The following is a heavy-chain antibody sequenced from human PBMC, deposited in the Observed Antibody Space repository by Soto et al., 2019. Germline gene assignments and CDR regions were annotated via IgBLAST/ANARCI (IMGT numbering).Heavy chain of an antibody. CDR1: GYIFTIHY. V-gene: IGHV1-18*04. D-gene: IGHD4-17*01. J-gene: IGHJ6*03. Sequence: ASVKVSCKASGYIFTIHYIHWVRQAPGQGLEWMGRINANNGSTNYAQKLQGRVTMTTDTSTSTAYMELRSLRSDDTAVYYCARYLLPNYGDYEISYYYYYMDVWGKGTTVTVSS. CDR2: INANNGST. CDR3: ARYLLPNYGDYEISYYYYYMDV.